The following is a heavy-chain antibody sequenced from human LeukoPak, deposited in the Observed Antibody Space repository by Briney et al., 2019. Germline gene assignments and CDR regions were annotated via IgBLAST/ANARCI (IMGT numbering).Heavy chain of an antibody. Sequence: SETLSLTCAVYGGSFSGYYWSWIRQPPGKGLEWIGEINHSGSTNYNPSLKRRVTISVDTSKNQFSLKLSSVTAADTAVYYCARGRRYYYYDSSAVLQGDNNWFDHWGQGTLVTVSS. CDR3: ARGRRYYYYDSSAVLQGDNNWFDH. J-gene: IGHJ5*02. CDR1: GGSFSGYY. V-gene: IGHV4-34*01. D-gene: IGHD3-22*01. CDR2: INHSGST.